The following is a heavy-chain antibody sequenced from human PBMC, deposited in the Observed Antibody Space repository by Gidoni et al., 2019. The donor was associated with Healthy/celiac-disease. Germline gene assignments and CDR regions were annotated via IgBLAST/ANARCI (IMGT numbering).Heavy chain of an antibody. Sequence: EVQLVQSGAEVKKPGESLKISCKGSGYSFTSYWIGGVCQMPGKGLDGGGIIYPGDSDTRYSPSFQGQVTIAADKAISTAYLQWSSLKASDTAMYYCATGGDYYYDSFVWGQGTLVTVSS. CDR3: ATGGDYYYDSFV. D-gene: IGHD3-22*01. CDR2: IYPGDSDT. V-gene: IGHV5-51*01. J-gene: IGHJ4*02. CDR1: GYSFTSYW.